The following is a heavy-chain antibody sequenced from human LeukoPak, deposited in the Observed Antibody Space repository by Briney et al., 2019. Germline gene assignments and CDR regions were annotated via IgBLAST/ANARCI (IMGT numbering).Heavy chain of an antibody. Sequence: GGSLRLSCAASGFTFSSYAMHWVRQAPGKGLEWVAVISYDGSNKYYADSVKGRFTISRDNSKNTLYLQMNSLRAEDTAVYYCARGLLYFIDYWGQGTLVTVSS. J-gene: IGHJ4*02. V-gene: IGHV3-30-3*01. CDR1: GFTFSSYA. CDR3: ARGLLYFIDY. D-gene: IGHD2-8*01. CDR2: ISYDGSNK.